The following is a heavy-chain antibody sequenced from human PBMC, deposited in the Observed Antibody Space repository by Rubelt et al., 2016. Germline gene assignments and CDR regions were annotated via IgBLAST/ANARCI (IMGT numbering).Heavy chain of an antibody. Sequence: QAQLVQSGAEVKKPGASVKVSCKASGYTFTSYYMHWVRQAPGQGLEWMGIINPSGGSTSYAQKFQGGVAMTRVTSTRTIYMERSSLGSEDTAVYYCARTKTVEMATVPLAYWGQGTLVTVSS. V-gene: IGHV1-46*01. J-gene: IGHJ4*02. CDR1: GYTFTSYY. D-gene: IGHD5-24*01. CDR2: INPSGGST. CDR3: ARTKTVEMATVPLAY.